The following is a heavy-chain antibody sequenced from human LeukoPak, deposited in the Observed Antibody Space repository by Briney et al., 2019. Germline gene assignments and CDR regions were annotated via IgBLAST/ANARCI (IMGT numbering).Heavy chain of an antibody. CDR1: GYSFTSYW. Sequence: GESLKISCKGSGYSFTSYWISWVRQMPGKGLEWMGVIYPGDSDTRYSPSFQGQVTISADKSISTAYLQWSSLKASDTAMYYCARPTELYLSAFDIWGRGTMVTVSS. V-gene: IGHV5-51*01. CDR2: IYPGDSDT. J-gene: IGHJ3*02. CDR3: ARPTELYLSAFDI. D-gene: IGHD1-1*01.